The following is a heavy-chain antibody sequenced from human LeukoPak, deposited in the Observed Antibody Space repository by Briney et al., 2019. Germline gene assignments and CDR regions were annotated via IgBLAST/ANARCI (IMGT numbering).Heavy chain of an antibody. J-gene: IGHJ6*03. CDR3: AKVVNKGEYCSSTSCDGRLHYYYYYYMDV. Sequence: PSETLSLTCTVSGGSISSSSYYWGWIRQPPGKGLEWIGSIYYSGSTYYNPSLKSRVTISVDTSKNQFSLKLSSVTAADTAVYYCAKVVNKGEYCSSTSCDGRLHYYYYYYMDVWGKGTTVTVSS. CDR1: GGSISSSSYY. V-gene: IGHV4-39*01. D-gene: IGHD2-2*01. CDR2: IYYSGST.